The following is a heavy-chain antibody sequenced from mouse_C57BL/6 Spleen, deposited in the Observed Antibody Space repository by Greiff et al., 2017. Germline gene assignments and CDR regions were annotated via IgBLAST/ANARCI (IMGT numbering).Heavy chain of an antibody. D-gene: IGHD2-3*01. CDR2: ISDGGSYT. CDR3: ARVHDGGYYAMDY. V-gene: IGHV5-4*01. Sequence: EVQLQESGGGLVKPGGSLKLSCAASGFTFSSYAMSWVRQTPEKRLEWVATISDGGSYTYYPDNVKGRFTISRDNAKNNLYLQMSHLKSEDTAMYYCARVHDGGYYAMDYWGQGTSVTVSS. J-gene: IGHJ4*01. CDR1: GFTFSSYA.